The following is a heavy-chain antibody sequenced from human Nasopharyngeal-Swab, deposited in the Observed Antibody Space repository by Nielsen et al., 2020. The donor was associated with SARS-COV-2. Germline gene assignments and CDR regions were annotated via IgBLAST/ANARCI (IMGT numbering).Heavy chain of an antibody. Sequence: GESLKISCAASGFTFSSYSMNWVRQAPGKGLEWVSSISSSSYIYYADSVKGRFTISRDNAKNSLYLQMNSLRAGDTAVYYCAREGLEQRVFDYWGQGTLVTVSS. CDR2: ISSSSYI. V-gene: IGHV3-21*01. CDR3: AREGLEQRVFDY. J-gene: IGHJ4*02. D-gene: IGHD1/OR15-1a*01. CDR1: GFTFSSYS.